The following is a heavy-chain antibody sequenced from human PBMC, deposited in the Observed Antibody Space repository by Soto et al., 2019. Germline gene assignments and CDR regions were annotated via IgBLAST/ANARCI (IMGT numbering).Heavy chain of an antibody. J-gene: IGHJ5*02. CDR3: AGSGVYSSSPWWFDP. V-gene: IGHV4-31*03. CDR2: IYYSGST. Sequence: QVQLQESGPGLVKPSQTLSLTCTVSGGSISSGGYYWSWIRQHPGKGLEWIGYIYYSGSTYYNPSLEGRVTISVDTSKNQFSLKLSSVTAADTAVYYCAGSGVYSSSPWWFDPWGQGTLVTVSS. CDR1: GGSISSGGYY. D-gene: IGHD6-6*01.